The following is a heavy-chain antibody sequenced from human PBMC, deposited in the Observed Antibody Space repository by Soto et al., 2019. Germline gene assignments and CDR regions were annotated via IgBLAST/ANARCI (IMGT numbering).Heavy chain of an antibody. J-gene: IGHJ4*02. D-gene: IGHD3-3*01. CDR2: MFPNGST. CDR3: TRVFGFWSGFSDS. CDR1: GYAIRNGNY. Sequence: LSLTCDVSGYAIRNGNYWGWIRQSPGKGLEWIGSMFPNGSTYYKSSLKSRITISVDTSKNQFSLKLASVTAADTAVYYCTRVFGFWSGFSDSWGQGILVTVSS. V-gene: IGHV4-38-2*01.